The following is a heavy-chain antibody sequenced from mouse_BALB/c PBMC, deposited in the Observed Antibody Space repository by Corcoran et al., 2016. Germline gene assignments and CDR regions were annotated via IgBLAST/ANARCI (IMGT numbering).Heavy chain of an antibody. V-gene: IGHV9-3-1*01. CDR3: ARAPLHYYAMDY. CDR1: GYTFTNYG. Sequence: QIQLVQSGPELKKPGETVKISCKASGYTFTNYGMNWVKQAPGKGLKWMGWINTYTGEPTYADDFKERFAFSLEISASTAYLQINNLKNEDTATYFCARAPLHYYAMDYWGQGTSVTVSS. J-gene: IGHJ4*01. CDR2: INTYTGEP. D-gene: IGHD6-1*01.